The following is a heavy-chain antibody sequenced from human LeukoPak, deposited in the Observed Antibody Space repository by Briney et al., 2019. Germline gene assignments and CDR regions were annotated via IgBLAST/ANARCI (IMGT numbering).Heavy chain of an antibody. D-gene: IGHD2-2*01. CDR3: ARDDTDCSSTSCSPGSYYYYYGMDV. J-gene: IGHJ6*04. Sequence: GGSLRLSCAASGFTFSSYAMHWVRQAPGKGLEWGAVISYDGSNKYYADSVKGRFTISRDNSKNTLYLQMNSLRAEDTAVYYCARDDTDCSSTSCSPGSYYYYYGMDVWGKGTTVTVSS. V-gene: IGHV3-30*04. CDR1: GFTFSSYA. CDR2: ISYDGSNK.